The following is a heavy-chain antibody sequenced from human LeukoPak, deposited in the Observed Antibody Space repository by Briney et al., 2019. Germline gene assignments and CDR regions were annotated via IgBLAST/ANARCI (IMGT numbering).Heavy chain of an antibody. V-gene: IGHV3-30*02. J-gene: IGHJ6*03. D-gene: IGHD3-9*01. Sequence: GGSLRLSCAASGFTFSSYGMHWVRQAPGKGLEWVAFIRYDGSNKYYADSVKGRFAISRDNSKNTLYLQMNSLRAEDTAVYYCAKAGRASQYYDILTGYLYYYYMDVWGKGTTVTISS. CDR3: AKAGRASQYYDILTGYLYYYYMDV. CDR1: GFTFSSYG. CDR2: IRYDGSNK.